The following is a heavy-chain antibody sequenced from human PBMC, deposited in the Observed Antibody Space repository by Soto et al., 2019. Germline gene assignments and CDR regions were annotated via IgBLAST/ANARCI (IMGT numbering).Heavy chain of an antibody. J-gene: IGHJ5*02. CDR2: ISGSGGST. Sequence: PGWSLRLSCAAPGFTFSSYAMSWVRHAPGKVLEWVSTISGSGGSTYYADSVKGRCSISRDNSKNTLYLQMNSMRAEDTAVYYCAKGIKPGIAEAGTWFDLWGQGTVVTVSS. V-gene: IGHV3-23*01. D-gene: IGHD6-13*01. CDR3: AKGIKPGIAEAGTWFDL. CDR1: GFTFSSYA.